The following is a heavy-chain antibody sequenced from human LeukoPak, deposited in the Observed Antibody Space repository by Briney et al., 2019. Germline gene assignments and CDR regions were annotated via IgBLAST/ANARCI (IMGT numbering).Heavy chain of an antibody. Sequence: GASVKVSCKASGYIFTSYGISWVRQAPGQGLEWLGWISAYNGHTNYAQKLQGRVTMTTDTSTSTAYMELRSLRSDDRAGYYCARGLPPPLAADDAFDIWGQGTMVTVSS. V-gene: IGHV1-18*01. CDR2: ISAYNGHT. CDR1: GYIFTSYG. J-gene: IGHJ3*02. CDR3: ARGLPPPLAADDAFDI. D-gene: IGHD6-13*01.